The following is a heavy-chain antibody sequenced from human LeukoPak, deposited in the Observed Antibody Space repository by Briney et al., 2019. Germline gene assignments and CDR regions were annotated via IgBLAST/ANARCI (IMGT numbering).Heavy chain of an antibody. J-gene: IGHJ6*02. CDR3: TRAPDMSGWTRCGMDV. V-gene: IGHV4-34*01. D-gene: IGHD6-25*01. CDR2: INHSGST. CDR1: GFTFSSYS. Sequence: PGGSLRLSCAASGFTFSSYSMNWVRQPPGKGLEWIGEINHSGSTNYNPSLMSRVIISVDTSKNQFSLNLSSVTAADTAVYYCTRAPDMSGWTRCGMDVWGQGTAVTVSS.